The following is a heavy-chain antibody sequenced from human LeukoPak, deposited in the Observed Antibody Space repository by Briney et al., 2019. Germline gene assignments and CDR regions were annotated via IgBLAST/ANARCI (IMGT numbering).Heavy chain of an antibody. Sequence: SETLSLTCTVSGGSISSYYWSWIRQPPGKGLEWIGYIYYSGSTNYNPSLKSRVTISVDTSKNQFSLKLSSVTAADPAVYYCARLALGRGLMFDPWGQGTLVTVSS. CDR3: ARLALGRGLMFDP. D-gene: IGHD5-12*01. V-gene: IGHV4-59*08. CDR1: GGSISSYY. J-gene: IGHJ5*02. CDR2: IYYSGST.